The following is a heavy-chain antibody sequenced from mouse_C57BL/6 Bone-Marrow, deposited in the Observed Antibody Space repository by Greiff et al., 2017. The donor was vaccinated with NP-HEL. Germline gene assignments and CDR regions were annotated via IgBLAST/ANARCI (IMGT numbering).Heavy chain of an antibody. CDR3: TGYYYGSSYPFAY. CDR1: GFTFSNYW. D-gene: IGHD1-1*01. Sequence: EVKVIESGGGLVQPGGSMKLSCVASGFTFSNYWMNWVRQSPEKGLEWVAQISLKSDNYATHYAESVNGRFTISRDDSKSSVYLQMNNLRAEDTGIYYGTGYYYGSSYPFAYWGQGTLVTVSA. CDR2: ISLKSDNYAT. V-gene: IGHV6-3*01. J-gene: IGHJ3*01.